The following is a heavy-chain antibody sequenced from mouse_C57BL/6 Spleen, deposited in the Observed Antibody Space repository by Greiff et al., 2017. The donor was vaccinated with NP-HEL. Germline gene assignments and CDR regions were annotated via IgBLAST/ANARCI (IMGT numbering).Heavy chain of an antibody. J-gene: IGHJ1*03. V-gene: IGHV1-59*01. CDR3: ARLGYSDYDINFDV. Sequence: QVQLQQPGAELVRPGTSVKLSCKASGYTFTSYWMHWVKQRPGQGLEWIGVIDPSDSYTNYNQKFKGKATLTVDTSSSTAYMQLSSLTSEDSAVYYCARLGYSDYDINFDVWGTGTTVTVSS. D-gene: IGHD2-4*01. CDR2: IDPSDSYT. CDR1: GYTFTSYW.